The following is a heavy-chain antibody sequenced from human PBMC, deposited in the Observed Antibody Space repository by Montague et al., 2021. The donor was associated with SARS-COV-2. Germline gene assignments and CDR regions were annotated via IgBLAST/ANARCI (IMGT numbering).Heavy chain of an antibody. CDR1: GGSVRNYY. Sequence: SETLSLTCAVYGGSVRNYYWSWIRQPPGKGLEWIGEINHSGSANYNPSLKSRVTTSVDTSKNQFSLKLTSVTAADTAVYYCARGPRITMIVVVITDIWFDHWGQGTLVTVSS. CDR3: ARGPRITMIVVVITDIWFDH. D-gene: IGHD3-22*01. CDR2: INHSGSA. J-gene: IGHJ5*02. V-gene: IGHV4-34*01.